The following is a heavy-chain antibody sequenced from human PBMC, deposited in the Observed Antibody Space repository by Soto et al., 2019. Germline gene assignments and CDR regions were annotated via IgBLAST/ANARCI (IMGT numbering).Heavy chain of an antibody. CDR1: SGSLSGYY. CDR3: ARQCSGGSCYSRDSYYAMDV. V-gene: IGHV4-34*01. D-gene: IGHD2-15*01. Sequence: PSETLSLTCSLYSGSLSGYYWSWIRQPPGKGLECIWEISPSGTTNYSPSLKSRVTISADTSKNQLSLRLSSVTAADTAIYYCARQCSGGSCYSRDSYYAMDVWGQGTTVTVSS. J-gene: IGHJ6*02. CDR2: ISPSGTT.